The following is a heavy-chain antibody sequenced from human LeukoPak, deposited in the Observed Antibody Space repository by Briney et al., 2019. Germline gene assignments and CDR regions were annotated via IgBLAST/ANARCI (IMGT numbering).Heavy chain of an antibody. CDR2: INPNSGVT. Sequence: ASVKVSCKASGYIFTDYHIHWVRQAPGQGLEWVGWINPNSGVTNYAQKFQGRVIMTRDTSISTAYMELSRLTSDDTAVYYCARGGEYCSSPRCPGEGYFQHWGQGTLVTVSS. D-gene: IGHD2-2*01. J-gene: IGHJ1*01. CDR1: GYIFTDYH. V-gene: IGHV1-2*02. CDR3: ARGGEYCSSPRCPGEGYFQH.